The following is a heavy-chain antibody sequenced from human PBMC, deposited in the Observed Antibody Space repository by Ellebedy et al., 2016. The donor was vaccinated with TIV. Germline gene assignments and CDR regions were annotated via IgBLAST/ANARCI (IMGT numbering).Heavy chain of an antibody. J-gene: IGHJ4*02. Sequence: SVKVSCXVSGYTLTELSMHWVRQAPGKGLEWMGDFDPEDGETIYAQKFQGRVTMTEDTSTDTAYMELSSLRSEDTAVYYCALRLPYSSGWYGFDYWGQGTLVTVSS. CDR1: GYTLTELS. V-gene: IGHV1-24*01. CDR3: ALRLPYSSGWYGFDY. D-gene: IGHD6-19*01. CDR2: FDPEDGET.